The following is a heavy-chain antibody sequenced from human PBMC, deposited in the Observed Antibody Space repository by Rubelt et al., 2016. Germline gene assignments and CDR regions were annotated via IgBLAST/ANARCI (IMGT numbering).Heavy chain of an antibody. J-gene: IGHJ6*02. V-gene: IGHV1-2*06. CDR3: ARSPLGYYGMDV. CDR1: GYTFTGYY. Sequence: QVQLVQSGAEVKKPGASVKVSCKASGYTFTGYYMHWVRQAPGQGLEWMGRINTNSGCTKAEQKFQRSVTMTRDTSISTAYMELSRLRSDDTAVYYCARSPLGYYGMDVWGQGTTVTVSS. CDR2: INTNSGCT.